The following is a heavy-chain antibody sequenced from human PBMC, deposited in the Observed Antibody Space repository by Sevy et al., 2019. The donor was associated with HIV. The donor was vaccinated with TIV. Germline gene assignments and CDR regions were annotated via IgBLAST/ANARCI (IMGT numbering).Heavy chain of an antibody. CDR1: GFTFSSYA. CDR3: ARERDSGFSDY. V-gene: IGHV3-30-3*01. D-gene: IGHD3-22*01. Sequence: QLGGSLRLSCAASGFTFSSYAMHWVRQAPGKGLEWVAVISYDGSNKYYADSVKGRFTISRDNSKNTLYLQMNSLRAEDTAVYYCARERDSGFSDYWGQGTLVTVSS. CDR2: ISYDGSNK. J-gene: IGHJ4*02.